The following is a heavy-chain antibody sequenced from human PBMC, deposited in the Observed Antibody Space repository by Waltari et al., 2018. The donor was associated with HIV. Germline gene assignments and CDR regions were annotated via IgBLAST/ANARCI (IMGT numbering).Heavy chain of an antibody. V-gene: IGHV3-30*18. CDR1: GISFFNSYG. CDR2: ILYETTNI. D-gene: IGHD4-17*01. CDR3: AKDREQGDYNHNRGERPFDS. J-gene: IGHJ4*02. Sequence: QVQLVESGGGVVQPGRSLRLSCVVSGISFFNSYGMHWVRQAPGKWVEWGVTILYETTNIHYADSVKGRFTISRDNSKNTVYLQMSSLRGEDTALYYCAKDREQGDYNHNRGERPFDSWGQGTLVTVSS.